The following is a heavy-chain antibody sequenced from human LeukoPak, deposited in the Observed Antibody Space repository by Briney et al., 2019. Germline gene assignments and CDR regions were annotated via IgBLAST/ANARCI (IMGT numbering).Heavy chain of an antibody. CDR3: ARAGEWELLLE. CDR1: GYTFTDYG. V-gene: IGHV1-2*02. CDR2: INPNSGGT. Sequence: GASVKVSCKASGYTFTDYGMNWARQAPGQGLEWMGWINPNSGGTNYAQKFQGRVTMTRDTSISTAYMELSRLRSDDTAVYYCARAGEWELLLEWGQGTLVTVSS. J-gene: IGHJ4*02. D-gene: IGHD1-26*01.